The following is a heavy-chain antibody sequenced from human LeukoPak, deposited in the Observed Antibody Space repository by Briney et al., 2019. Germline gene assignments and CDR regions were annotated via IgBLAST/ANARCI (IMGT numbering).Heavy chain of an antibody. J-gene: IGHJ3*02. Sequence: PGGSLRLSCAASGFTVSRNYMNWVRQAPGKGLEWVSVIYSGDSTDYADSVKGRFTISRDNAKNSLYLQMNSLRAEDTAVYYCARGYCSSTSCYGSSGAFDIWGQGTMVTVSS. CDR3: ARGYCSSTSCYGSSGAFDI. CDR1: GFTVSRNY. D-gene: IGHD2-2*01. V-gene: IGHV3-53*01. CDR2: IYSGDST.